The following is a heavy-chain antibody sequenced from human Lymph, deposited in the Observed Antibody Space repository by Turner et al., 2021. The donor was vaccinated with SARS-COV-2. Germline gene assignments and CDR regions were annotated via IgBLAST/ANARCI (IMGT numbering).Heavy chain of an antibody. J-gene: IGHJ4*02. CDR2: IYYSGST. CDR1: GGSISRYY. CDR3: ARGFDY. Sequence: QVQLQESGPGLVKPSETLSLTCTVSGGSISRYYWSWIRQPPGKGLEWIGYIYYSGSTNYNPSLKSRVTISVDTSKNQFSLKLTSVTAADTAVYYCARGFDYWGQGTLVTVSP. V-gene: IGHV4-59*01.